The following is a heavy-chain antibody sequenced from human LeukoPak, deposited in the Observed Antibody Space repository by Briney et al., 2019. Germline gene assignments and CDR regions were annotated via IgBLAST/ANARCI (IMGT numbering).Heavy chain of an antibody. D-gene: IGHD6-25*01. V-gene: IGHV1-3*01. CDR2: INAGNGNT. CDR1: GYTFTSYA. Sequence: ALVKVSCKASGYTFTSYAMHWVRQAPGQRLEWMGWINAGNGNTKYSQKFQGRVTITRDTSASTAYMELSSLRSEDTAVYYCARDGVSSGRFDYWGQGTLVTVSS. CDR3: ARDGVSSGRFDY. J-gene: IGHJ4*02.